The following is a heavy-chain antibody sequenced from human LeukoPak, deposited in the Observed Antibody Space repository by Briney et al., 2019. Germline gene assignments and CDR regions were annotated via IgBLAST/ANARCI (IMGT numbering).Heavy chain of an antibody. Sequence: PGGSLRLSCAASGFTFSGSAMHWVRQASGKGLEWVGRIRSKANSYATAYAASVKGRFTISRDDSKNTAYLQMNSLKTEDTAVYYCTRQWYYDSSGYYSPSHFDYWGQGTLVTVSS. CDR3: TRQWYYDSSGYYSPSHFDY. V-gene: IGHV3-73*01. CDR2: IRSKANSYAT. D-gene: IGHD3-22*01. CDR1: GFTFSGSA. J-gene: IGHJ4*02.